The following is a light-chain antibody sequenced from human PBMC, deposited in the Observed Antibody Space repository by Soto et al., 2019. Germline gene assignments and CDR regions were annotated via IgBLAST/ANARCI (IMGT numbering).Light chain of an antibody. J-gene: IGKJ1*01. CDR1: RNIFYSSNNEDY. Sequence: DIVMTQSPDSLAVSLGERATINCKSSRNIFYSSNNEDYLAWYQQKPGQPPKLLFYGASIRQSGVPDRFSGSGSGTDFTLTISSLQAEDVAVYYCQQYYGSWTFGQATKVEIK. V-gene: IGKV4-1*01. CDR2: GAS. CDR3: QQYYGSWT.